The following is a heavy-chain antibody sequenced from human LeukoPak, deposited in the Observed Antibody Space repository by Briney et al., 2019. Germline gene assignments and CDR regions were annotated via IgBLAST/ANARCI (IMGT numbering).Heavy chain of an antibody. Sequence: PSETLSLTCAVYGGSFSGYYWSWIRQPPGKGLEWIGEINHSGSTNYNPSLKSRVTISVDTSKNQFSLKLSSVTAADTAVYYCARSSDYGSGSYYIPYFDYWGQGTLVTVSS. CDR3: ARSSDYGSGSYYIPYFDY. D-gene: IGHD3-10*01. V-gene: IGHV4-34*01. J-gene: IGHJ4*02. CDR1: GGSFSGYY. CDR2: INHSGST.